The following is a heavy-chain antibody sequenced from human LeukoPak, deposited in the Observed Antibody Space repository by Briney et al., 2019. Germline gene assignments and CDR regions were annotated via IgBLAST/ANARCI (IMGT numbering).Heavy chain of an antibody. Sequence: ASVKVSCKASGYTFTGYYMHWVRQAPGQGLEWMGWINPNSGGTNYAQKFQGRVTMTRDMSISTAYMELSRLRSDDTAVYYCARDPSGSYYFDYWGQGTLVTVSS. D-gene: IGHD3-10*01. CDR1: GYTFTGYY. CDR2: INPNSGGT. CDR3: ARDPSGSYYFDY. J-gene: IGHJ4*02. V-gene: IGHV1-2*02.